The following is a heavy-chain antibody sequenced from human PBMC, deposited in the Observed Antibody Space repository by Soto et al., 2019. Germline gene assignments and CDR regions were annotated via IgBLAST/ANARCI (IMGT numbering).Heavy chain of an antibody. CDR3: ARPIVVIGNNWFDP. D-gene: IGHD3-22*01. J-gene: IGHJ5*02. CDR1: GYTFTSYG. Sequence: QVQLVQSGAEVKKPGASVKVSCKASGYTFTSYGISWVRQAPGQGLEWMGWISAYNGNTNYAQKLQGRVTMTTDTPTSTAYWVLRSLRSEYTAVYYCARPIVVIGNNWFDPWGQGTLGTVSS. V-gene: IGHV1-18*01. CDR2: ISAYNGNT.